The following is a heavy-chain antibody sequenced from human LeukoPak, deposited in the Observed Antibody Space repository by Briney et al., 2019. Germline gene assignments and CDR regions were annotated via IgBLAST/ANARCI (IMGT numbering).Heavy chain of an antibody. CDR1: GFTFSTYA. CDR2: IDWNGGST. V-gene: IGHV3-20*04. J-gene: IGHJ3*02. CDR3: ARRDIVVVPASILGAFDI. D-gene: IGHD2-2*02. Sequence: GGSLRLSCAASGFTFSTYALSWVRQAPGKGLEWVSGIDWNGGSTGYADSVKGRFTISRDNAKNSLYLQMNSLRAEDTALYYCARRDIVVVPASILGAFDIWGQGTMVTVSS.